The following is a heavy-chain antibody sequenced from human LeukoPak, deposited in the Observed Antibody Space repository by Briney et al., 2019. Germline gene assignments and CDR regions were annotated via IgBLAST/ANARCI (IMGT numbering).Heavy chain of an antibody. J-gene: IGHJ4*02. CDR2: INHSGST. Sequence: SETLSLTCAVYGGSFSGYYWSWIRQPPGKGLDWIGEINHSGSTNYNPSLKSRVTISVDTSKNQFSLKLSSVTAADTAVYYCASNSFDYYGSGSYSVDYWGQGTLVTVSS. D-gene: IGHD3-10*01. CDR3: ASNSFDYYGSGSYSVDY. CDR1: GGSFSGYY. V-gene: IGHV4-34*01.